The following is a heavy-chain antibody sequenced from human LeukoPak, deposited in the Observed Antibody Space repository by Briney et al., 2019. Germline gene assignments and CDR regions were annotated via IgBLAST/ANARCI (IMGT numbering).Heavy chain of an antibody. J-gene: IGHJ5*02. V-gene: IGHV4-4*07. D-gene: IGHD4-17*01. CDR1: GGSISSYY. CDR3: ARDHVYGDYVGWFDP. Sequence: NASETLSLTCTVSGGSISSYYWSWIRQPAGKGLEWIGRIYTSGSTNYNPSLKSRVTMSVGTSKNQFSLKLSSVTAADTAVYYCARDHVYGDYVGWFDPWGQGTLVTVSS. CDR2: IYTSGST.